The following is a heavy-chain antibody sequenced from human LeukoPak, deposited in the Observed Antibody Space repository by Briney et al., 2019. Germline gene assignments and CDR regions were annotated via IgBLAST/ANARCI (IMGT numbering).Heavy chain of an antibody. V-gene: IGHV1-69*06. CDR3: ASAASVNYYDSSGPGGFDP. D-gene: IGHD3-22*01. Sequence: GSSVKVSCKASGGTFSSYAISWVRQAPGQGLEWMGGIIPIFGTANYAQKFQGRVTITADKSTSTAYMELSSLRSEDTAVYYCASAASVNYYDSSGPGGFDPWGQGTLVTVSS. CDR1: GGTFSSYA. CDR2: IIPIFGTA. J-gene: IGHJ5*02.